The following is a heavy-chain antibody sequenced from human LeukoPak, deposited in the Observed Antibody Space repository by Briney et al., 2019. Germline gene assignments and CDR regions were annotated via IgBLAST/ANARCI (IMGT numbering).Heavy chain of an antibody. V-gene: IGHV1-2*02. J-gene: IGHJ4*02. CDR2: INPNSGAT. CDR3: ASGAFGYGDYVLLN. Sequence: ASVKVSCKASGGTFSSYAISWVRQAPGQGLEWMGWINPNSGATNYAEKFQGRVTMTRDTSISTAYMDLSRLRSDDTAMYFCASGAFGYGDYVLLNWGPGTLVTVSS. D-gene: IGHD4-17*01. CDR1: GGTFSSYA.